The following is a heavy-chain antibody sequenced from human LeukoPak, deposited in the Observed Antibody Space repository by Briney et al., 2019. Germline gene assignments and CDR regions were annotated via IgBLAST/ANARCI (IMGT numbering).Heavy chain of an antibody. V-gene: IGHV3-23*01. CDR1: GFTFSSYA. J-gene: IGHJ5*02. Sequence: TGGSLRLSCAASGFTFSSYAMSWVRQAPGKGLEWVSAISGSGGSTYYADSVKGRFTISRDNSKNTLYLQMNSLRAEDTAVYYCAKDRIYSGSYYNWFDPWGQGTLVTVSS. D-gene: IGHD1-26*01. CDR3: AKDRIYSGSYYNWFDP. CDR2: ISGSGGST.